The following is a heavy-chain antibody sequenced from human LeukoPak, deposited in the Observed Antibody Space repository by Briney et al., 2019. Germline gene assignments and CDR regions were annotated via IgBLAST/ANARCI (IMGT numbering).Heavy chain of an antibody. D-gene: IGHD4-17*01. CDR1: GGTFRSYA. J-gene: IGHJ4*02. V-gene: IGHV1-69*13. CDR2: IIPIFGTA. Sequence: GASVKVSCKASGGTFRSYAISWVRQAPGQGLEWMGGIIPIFGTANYAQKFQGRVTITADESTSTAYMELSSLRSEDTAVYYCARDRDYGDDECFFDYWGQGTLVTVSS. CDR3: ARDRDYGDDECFFDY.